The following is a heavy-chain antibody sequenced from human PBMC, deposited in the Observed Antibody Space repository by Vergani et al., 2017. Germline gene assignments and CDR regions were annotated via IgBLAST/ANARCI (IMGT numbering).Heavy chain of an antibody. CDR2: INPNTGGT. Sequence: QVQLVQSGAEVKKSGASVKVSCKASGNTFSDYYIHWVRQAPGQGLEWMAWINPNTGGTNYAQKFQGRVTMTRDTSISTAYMELSRLTSDDTAVYYCARELAAVSYYYGMDVWGQGPTVTVSS. CDR1: GNTFSDYY. J-gene: IGHJ6*02. D-gene: IGHD6-13*01. CDR3: ARELAAVSYYYGMDV. V-gene: IGHV1-2*02.